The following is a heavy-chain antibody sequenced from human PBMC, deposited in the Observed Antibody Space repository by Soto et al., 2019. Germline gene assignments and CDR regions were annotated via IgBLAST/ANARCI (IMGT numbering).Heavy chain of an antibody. CDR3: ARENSRIAPRLFQH. CDR2: ISPDGGNQ. J-gene: IGHJ1*01. V-gene: IGHV3-30-3*01. D-gene: IGHD6-6*01. CDR1: GFIFSDYA. Sequence: GSLRLSCVASGFIFSDYAMHWARQAPGKGLVWVALISPDGGNQYYSESAKGRFTISRDNSKNTLYLQMNDLRPDDTALYYCARENSRIAPRLFQHWGQGSLVTVSS.